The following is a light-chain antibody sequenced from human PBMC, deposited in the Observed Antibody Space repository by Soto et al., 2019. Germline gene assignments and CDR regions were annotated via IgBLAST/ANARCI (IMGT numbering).Light chain of an antibody. V-gene: IGKV1-5*03. CDR1: QSISSW. CDR3: QHYNSYPWT. J-gene: IGKJ1*01. Sequence: DIQMTQSPSTLSASVGDRVTITCRASQSISSWLAWYQQKPGKAPKLLIYKASSLESGVPSRFSGSGSGTEFTLTISLLQPDVFATYYCQHYNSYPWTFGQGTKVEIK. CDR2: KAS.